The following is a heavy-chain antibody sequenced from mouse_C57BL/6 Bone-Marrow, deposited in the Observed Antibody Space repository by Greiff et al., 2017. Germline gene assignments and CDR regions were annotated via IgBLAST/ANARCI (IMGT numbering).Heavy chain of an antibody. J-gene: IGHJ1*03. V-gene: IGHV1-76*01. Sequence: VKLVESGAELVRPGASVKLSCKASGYTFTDYYINWVKQRPGQGLEWIARIYPGSGNTYYNEKFKGKATLTAEKSSSTAYMQLSSLTSEDSAVYFCARSRGYYEIEWYVDVWGTGTTVTVSS. CDR2: IYPGSGNT. CDR1: GYTFTDYY. D-gene: IGHD2-3*01. CDR3: ARSRGYYEIEWYVDV.